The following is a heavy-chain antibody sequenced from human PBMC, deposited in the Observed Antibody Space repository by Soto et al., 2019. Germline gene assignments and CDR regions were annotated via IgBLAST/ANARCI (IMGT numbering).Heavy chain of an antibody. CDR2: ISYHGTEK. CDR3: AKEIGRVNTGNYGMDV. V-gene: IGHV3-30*18. CDR1: GVTFTNYA. J-gene: IGHJ6*02. D-gene: IGHD5-18*01. Sequence: QVQLVESGGGVVQPGMSLRLSCAASGVTFTNYAMHWVRQAPGKGLEWVADISYHGTEKGYADSVKGRFTISRDNSKNALCVLMSCLGPEETAVYSCAKEIGRVNTGNYGMDVWGQGTTVIVSS.